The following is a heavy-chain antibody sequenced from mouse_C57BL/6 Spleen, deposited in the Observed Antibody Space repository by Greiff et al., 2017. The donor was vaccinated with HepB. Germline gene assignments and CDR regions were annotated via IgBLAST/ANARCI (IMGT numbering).Heavy chain of an antibody. J-gene: IGHJ2*01. Sequence: QVQLQQPGAELVRPGSSVKLSCKASGYTFTSYWMHWVKQRPIQGLEWIGNIDPSDSETHYNQKFKDKATLTVDKSSSTAYMQLSSLTSEDSAVYYCARGGYDGYYVDYWGQGTTLTVSS. V-gene: IGHV1-52*01. CDR3: ARGGYDGYYVDY. CDR1: GYTFTSYW. D-gene: IGHD2-3*01. CDR2: IDPSDSET.